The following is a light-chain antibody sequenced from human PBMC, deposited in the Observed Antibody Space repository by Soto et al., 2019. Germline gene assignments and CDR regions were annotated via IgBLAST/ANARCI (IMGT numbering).Light chain of an antibody. CDR1: SSDVGAYNY. J-gene: IGLJ3*02. V-gene: IGLV2-8*01. CDR3: SSYAGSNIGV. CDR2: EVS. Sequence: QSALTQPPSASGSPGQSVTISCTGTSSDVGAYNYVSWYQQYPGKAPKLMIYEVSKRPSGLPDRFSGSKSGKTASLTVSGLHPDDEADYYCSSYAGSNIGVFGGGTKLTVL.